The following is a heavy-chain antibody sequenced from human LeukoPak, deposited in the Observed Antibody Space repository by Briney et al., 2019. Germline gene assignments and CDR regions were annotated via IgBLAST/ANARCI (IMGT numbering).Heavy chain of an antibody. V-gene: IGHV4-59*01. CDR2: IYYSGST. D-gene: IGHD3-10*01. CDR3: ARHMVRGVSNFDY. Sequence: TSETLSLTCTVSGGSISSYYWSWIRQPPGKGLEWIGYIYYSGSTNYNPSLKSRVTISVDTSKNQFSLKLSSVTAADTAVYYCARHMVRGVSNFDYWGQGTLVTVSS. CDR1: GGSISSYY. J-gene: IGHJ4*02.